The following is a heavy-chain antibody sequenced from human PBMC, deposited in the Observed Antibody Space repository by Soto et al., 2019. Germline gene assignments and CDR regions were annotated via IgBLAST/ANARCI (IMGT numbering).Heavy chain of an antibody. J-gene: IGHJ3*02. CDR1: GGSISSYY. CDR3: ARDQAHSGSYFDAFDI. V-gene: IGHV4-59*01. CDR2: IYYSGST. Sequence: QVQLQESGPGLVKPSETLSLTCTVSGGSISSYYWSWIRQPPGKGLEWIGYIYYSGSTNYNPSLKGRVTISVDTSKNQFSLKLSSVTAADTAVYYCARDQAHSGSYFDAFDIWGQGTMVTVSS. D-gene: IGHD1-26*01.